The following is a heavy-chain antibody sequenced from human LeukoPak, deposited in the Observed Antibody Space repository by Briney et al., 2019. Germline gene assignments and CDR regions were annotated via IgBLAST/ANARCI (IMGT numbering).Heavy chain of an antibody. V-gene: IGHV1-69*05. J-gene: IGHJ6*03. D-gene: IGHD2-21*02. CDR3: ASGVVVTAIPRKNGGYYYMDV. CDR2: IIPIFGTA. Sequence: ASVKVSCKASGGTFSSHAISWVRQAPGQGLEWMGGIIPIFGTANYAQKFQGRITITTDESTSTAYMELSSLRSEDTAVYYCASGVVVTAIPRKNGGYYYMDVWGKGTTVTVSS. CDR1: GGTFSSHA.